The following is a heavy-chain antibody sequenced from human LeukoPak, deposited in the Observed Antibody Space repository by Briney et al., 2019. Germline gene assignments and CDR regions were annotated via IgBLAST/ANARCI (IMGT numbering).Heavy chain of an antibody. CDR1: GFTFRRYA. Sequence: GGSLRLSCSASGFTFRRYAMHWVRQAPGKGLEYVSGISANGGSTYHADSVKGRFTISRDTSKNTLYLQMSSLRAEDTAMYYCVKDLYKGDSASWYFFHYWGQGTLVTVSS. CDR2: ISANGGST. CDR3: VKDLYKGDSASWYFFHY. J-gene: IGHJ4*02. D-gene: IGHD6-13*01. V-gene: IGHV3-64D*06.